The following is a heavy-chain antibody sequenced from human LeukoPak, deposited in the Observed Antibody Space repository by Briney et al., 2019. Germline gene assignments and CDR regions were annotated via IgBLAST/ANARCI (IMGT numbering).Heavy chain of an antibody. CDR2: ISSSSSYI. D-gene: IGHD3-10*01. CDR1: GFTFSSYA. CDR3: ARDLWFGEFDSYYYYYGMDV. V-gene: IGHV3-21*01. Sequence: GGSLRLSCAASGFTFSSYAMNWVRQAPGKGLEWVSSISSSSSYIYYADSVKGRFTISRDNAKNSLYLQMNSLRAEDTAVYYCARDLWFGEFDSYYYYYGMDVWGQGTTVTVSS. J-gene: IGHJ6*02.